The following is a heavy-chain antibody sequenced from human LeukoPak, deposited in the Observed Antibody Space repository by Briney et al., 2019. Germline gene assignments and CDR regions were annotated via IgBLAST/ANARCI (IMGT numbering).Heavy chain of an antibody. CDR1: GFTFSSYS. V-gene: IGHV3-48*04. D-gene: IGHD3-10*01. CDR2: ISISSSTI. CDR3: ARASAYGSGSYYNEY. J-gene: IGHJ4*02. Sequence: GGSLRLSCAASGFTFSSYSMNWVRQAPGKGLEWVSYISISSSTIYYADSVKGGFTISRDNAKNSLYLQMNSLRAEDTAVYYCARASAYGSGSYYNEYWGQGTLVTVSS.